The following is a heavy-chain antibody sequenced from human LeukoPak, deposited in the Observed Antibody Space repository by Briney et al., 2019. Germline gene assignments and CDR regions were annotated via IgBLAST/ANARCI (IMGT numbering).Heavy chain of an antibody. CDR1: GFTFNDYY. CDR2: ITGSGGST. J-gene: IGHJ4*02. Sequence: SGGSLRLSCAASGFTFNDYYMIWIRQAPGKGLEWVSGITGSGGSTYYADSVKGRFTISRDNAKNSLYLQMNSLRAEDTALYYCARVAVAGRVSNYIPINWGQGTLVTVSS. CDR3: ARVAVAGRVSNYIPIN. D-gene: IGHD6-19*01. V-gene: IGHV3-11*01.